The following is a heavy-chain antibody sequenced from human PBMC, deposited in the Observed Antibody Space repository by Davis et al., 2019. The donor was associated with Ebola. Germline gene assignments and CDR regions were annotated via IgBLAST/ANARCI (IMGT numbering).Heavy chain of an antibody. CDR2: IRGSGGHT. CDR1: GFTFSDYW. J-gene: IGHJ4*02. D-gene: IGHD3-9*01. Sequence: GESLKISCAASGFTFSDYWMNWVRQAPGKGLEWVSGIRGSGGHTYYADSVKGRFSISRDSSKNTLYLQMNSLRAEDTAVYYCAVYDILTGFDYWGQGTLVTVSS. V-gene: IGHV3-23*01. CDR3: AVYDILTGFDY.